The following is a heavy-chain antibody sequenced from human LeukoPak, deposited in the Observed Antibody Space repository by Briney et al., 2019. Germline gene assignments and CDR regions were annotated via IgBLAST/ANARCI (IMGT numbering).Heavy chain of an antibody. J-gene: IGHJ4*02. CDR2: IYYSGST. D-gene: IGHD2-15*01. CDR3: ARGDPPRV. CDR1: GGSISSGDYY. Sequence: SETLSLTCTVSGGSISSGDYYWSWIRQPPGKGLEWIGYIYYSGSTYYNPSLQSRLTISVDTSKNQFSLKLSSVTAADTAVYYCARGDPPRVGGQGTLVTVSS. V-gene: IGHV4-30-4*08.